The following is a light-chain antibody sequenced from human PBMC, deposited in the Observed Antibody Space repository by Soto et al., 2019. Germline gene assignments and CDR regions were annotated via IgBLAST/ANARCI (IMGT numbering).Light chain of an antibody. CDR1: SSNIGNNY. CDR2: DDT. CDR3: GTWDSSLSAGL. V-gene: IGLV1-51*01. Sequence: QSVLTQPPSVSAAPGQKVTISCSGSSSNIGNNYVSWYQQLPGTAPKLLIYDDTKRPSGIPDRFSASKSATSAALDITGLQTGDEADYYCGTWDSSLSAGLFGTGTKVNVL. J-gene: IGLJ1*01.